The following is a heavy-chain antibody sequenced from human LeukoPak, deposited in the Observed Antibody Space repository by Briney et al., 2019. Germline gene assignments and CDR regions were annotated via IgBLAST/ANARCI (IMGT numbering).Heavy chain of an antibody. J-gene: IGHJ3*02. CDR3: ARLQGITPQPMTEGFDI. D-gene: IGHD3-16*01. CDR2: ISPDGSST. V-gene: IGHV3-74*01. Sequence: GGSMRLSCAASGFSFSSSWMLWVRQTPGKGLVWLSRISPDGSSTSYADSVKGRFTVSRDIARNTLSLQMNSLRAEDSAVYYCARLQGITPQPMTEGFDIWGQGTMVTVSS. CDR1: GFSFSSSW.